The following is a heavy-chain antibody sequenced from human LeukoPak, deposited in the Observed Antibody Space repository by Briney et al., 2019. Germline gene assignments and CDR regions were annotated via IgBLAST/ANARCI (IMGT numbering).Heavy chain of an antibody. D-gene: IGHD3-10*01. CDR1: GSTFGGYA. V-gene: IGHV3-30*02. J-gene: IGHJ4*02. CDR2: IRYDGNNR. Sequence: PGGSLRLSCAASGSTFGGYAMHWVRQAPGKGLEWVAFIRYDGNNRYYADSVKGRFTISRDNSKNTLNLQMNSLRAEDTAVYYCAKDFELTMIRGVFEYWGQGTLVTVSS. CDR3: AKDFELTMIRGVFEY.